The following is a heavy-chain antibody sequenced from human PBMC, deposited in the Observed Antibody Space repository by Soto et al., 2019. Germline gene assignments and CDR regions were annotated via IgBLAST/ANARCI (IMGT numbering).Heavy chain of an antibody. CDR3: ARTYCGGDCSVPHRNHGMDV. J-gene: IGHJ6*02. D-gene: IGHD2-21*02. CDR2: IYYSGST. CDR1: GGSISSYY. Sequence: PSETLSLTCTVSGGSISSYYWSWIRQPPGKGLEWIGYIYYSGSTNYNPSLKSRVTISVDTSKNQFSLKLSSVTAADTAVYYCARTYCGGDCSVPHRNHGMDVWGHGTTVTVS. V-gene: IGHV4-59*01.